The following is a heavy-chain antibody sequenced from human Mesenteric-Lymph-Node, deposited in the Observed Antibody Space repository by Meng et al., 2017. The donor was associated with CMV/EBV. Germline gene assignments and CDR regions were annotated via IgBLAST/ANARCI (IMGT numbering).Heavy chain of an antibody. CDR3: ARLHPSGIIDY. V-gene: IGHV1-8*01. CDR2: MNPNSGNT. D-gene: IGHD3-16*01. J-gene: IGHJ4*02. CDR1: GYTFTSYD. Sequence: SCQASGYTFTSYDINWVRQATGQRLEWMGWMNPNSGNTGYAQKFQGRVTMTRNTSISTAYMELSSLRSEDTAVYYCARLHPSGIIDYWGQGTLVTVSS.